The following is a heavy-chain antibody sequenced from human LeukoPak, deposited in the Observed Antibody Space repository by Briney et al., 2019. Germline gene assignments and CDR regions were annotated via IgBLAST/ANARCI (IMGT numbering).Heavy chain of an antibody. CDR1: GYTFTGYY. CDR2: INPNSGGT. Sequence: ASVKVSCKASGYTFTGYYMHWVRQASGQGLEWMGWINPNSGGTNYAQKFQGRVTMTRDTSISTAYMELSRLRSDDTAVYYCARDYILTGYTFDYWGQGTLVTVSS. V-gene: IGHV1-2*02. D-gene: IGHD3-9*01. CDR3: ARDYILTGYTFDY. J-gene: IGHJ4*02.